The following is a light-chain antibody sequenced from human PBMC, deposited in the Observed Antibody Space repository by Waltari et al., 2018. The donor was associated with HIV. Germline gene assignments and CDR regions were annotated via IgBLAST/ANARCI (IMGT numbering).Light chain of an antibody. J-gene: IGLJ2*01. CDR1: NSKIGNDY. V-gene: IGLV1-51*01. Sequence: QSVLTQPPPVSAAPGQKVTISCSRRNSKIGNDYVSWYQHLPGAAPKILIYGNDTRPSGLPDPFSGAQSGTSATLEITGLQTGDEADYYCGTWDRSRCGAVFGGGTRLTVL. CDR2: GND. CDR3: GTWDRSRCGAV.